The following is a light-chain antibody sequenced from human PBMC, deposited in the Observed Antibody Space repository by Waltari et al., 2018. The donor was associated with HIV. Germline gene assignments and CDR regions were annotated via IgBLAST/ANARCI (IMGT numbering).Light chain of an antibody. J-gene: IGLJ3*02. CDR3: LSADTSVTWV. CDR2: KEP. Sequence: SYELTQPPSVSVSPGQTARITCSGDALPKQYAYWYQQKPGQAPVLVLVKEPGRPSGIPERFSGSSSGTTVTLTISGVQAEDDADYYCLSADTSVTWVFGGGTKLTVL. V-gene: IGLV3-25*03. CDR1: ALPKQY.